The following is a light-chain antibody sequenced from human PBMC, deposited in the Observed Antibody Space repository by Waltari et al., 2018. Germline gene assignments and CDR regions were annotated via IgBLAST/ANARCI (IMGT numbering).Light chain of an antibody. CDR2: GNS. J-gene: IGLJ2*01. V-gene: IGLV1-40*01. CDR1: SSNIGAGYA. CDR3: QSYDSSLSGHVV. Sequence: QSVLTQPPSVSGAPGQRVTISCTGSSSNIGAGYAVHLYQQLPGTAPKLLIYGNSNRPSGVPDRYSGSKSGTSASLAITGLQAEDEADYYCQSYDSSLSGHVVFGGGTKLTVL.